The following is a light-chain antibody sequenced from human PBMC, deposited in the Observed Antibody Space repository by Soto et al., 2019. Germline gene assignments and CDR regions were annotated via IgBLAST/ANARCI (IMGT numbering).Light chain of an antibody. CDR2: KAS. Sequence: DIQMTQSPSTLSASVGDRVTITCRASQSINRWLAWYQQKPGKAPDLLIYKASTLKSGVPSRFSGSGSGTEFTLTISSLQPDDFATYYCQHYNSFPITFGQGTRLEIK. CDR3: QHYNSFPIT. V-gene: IGKV1-5*03. J-gene: IGKJ5*01. CDR1: QSINRW.